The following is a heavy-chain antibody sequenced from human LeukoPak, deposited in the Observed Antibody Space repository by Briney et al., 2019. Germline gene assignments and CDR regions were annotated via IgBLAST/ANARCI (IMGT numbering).Heavy chain of an antibody. V-gene: IGHV4-61*02. CDR2: IYTSGST. CDR3: ARAHCSGGSCYRWAFDI. J-gene: IGHJ3*02. CDR1: GGSISSGSYY. D-gene: IGHD2-15*01. Sequence: SQTLSLTCTVSGGSISSGSYYWSWIRQPAGKGLEWIGRIYTSGSTNYNPSLKSRVTISVDTSKNQFSLKLSSVTAADTAVYYCARAHCSGGSCYRWAFDIWGQGTMVTVSS.